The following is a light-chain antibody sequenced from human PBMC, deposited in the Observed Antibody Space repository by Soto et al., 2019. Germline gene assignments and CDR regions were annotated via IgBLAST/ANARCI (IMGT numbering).Light chain of an antibody. J-gene: IGLJ3*02. Sequence: QSALTQPASVSGSPGQSITISCTGTSSDVGGYNFVSWYRQYPGKAPKLIIYDVSSRPPGVSNRFSGSKSGNAASLTISGLQAEDEADYYCSSYRHTYLRVFGGGTKVTVL. CDR2: DVS. CDR1: SSDVGGYNF. V-gene: IGLV2-14*01. CDR3: SSYRHTYLRV.